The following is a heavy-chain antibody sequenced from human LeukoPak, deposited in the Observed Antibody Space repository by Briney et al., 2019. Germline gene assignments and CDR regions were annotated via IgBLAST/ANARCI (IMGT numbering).Heavy chain of an antibody. CDR2: IYYSGST. CDR3: ARAGDWNYYYYYYYMDV. D-gene: IGHD1-7*01. J-gene: IGHJ6*03. Sequence: SETLSLTCTVSGGSISSYYWSWIRQPPGKGLEWIGYIYYSGSTNYNPSLKSRVTISVDTSKNQFSLKLSSVTAADTAVYYCARAGDWNYYYYYYYMDVWGKGTTVTVSS. V-gene: IGHV4-59*01. CDR1: GGSISSYY.